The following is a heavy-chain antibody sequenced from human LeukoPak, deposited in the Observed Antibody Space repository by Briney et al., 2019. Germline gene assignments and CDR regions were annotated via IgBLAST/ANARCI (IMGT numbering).Heavy chain of an antibody. V-gene: IGHV4-31*03. CDR2: IYYSGST. J-gene: IGHJ4*02. Sequence: PSETLSLTCTVSGRSIISGGYYSSWIRQHPGKGLEWIGYIYYSGSTYYNPSLKSRVTISVDTSKNQFSLKLSSVTAADTAVYYCARGQGYCSGGSCYGPFDYWGQGTLVTVSS. D-gene: IGHD2-15*01. CDR1: GRSIISGGYY. CDR3: ARGQGYCSGGSCYGPFDY.